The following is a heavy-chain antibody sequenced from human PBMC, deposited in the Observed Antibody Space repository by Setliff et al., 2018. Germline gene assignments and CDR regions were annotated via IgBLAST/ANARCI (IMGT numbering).Heavy chain of an antibody. V-gene: IGHV1-24*01. J-gene: IGHJ4*02. CDR1: GYTLTELS. CDR3: ATGSPLRYFDWSPGGY. D-gene: IGHD3-9*01. Sequence: ASVKVSCKVSGYTLTELSMHWVRQAPGKGLEWMGGFDPEDGVTIYAQKFQGRVTMTEDTSTDTAYMELSSLRSEDTAVYYCATGSPLRYFDWSPGGYWGQGTLVTVSS. CDR2: FDPEDGVT.